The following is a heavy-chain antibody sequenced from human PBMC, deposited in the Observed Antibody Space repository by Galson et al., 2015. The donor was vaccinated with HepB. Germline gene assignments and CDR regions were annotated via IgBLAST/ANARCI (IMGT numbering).Heavy chain of an antibody. Sequence: SLRLSCAASGFTFGDYTVSWFRQVPGKGLEWVGFIRSKAYGGTTEYAASVKGRFTISRADSKSIAYLQMNSLKSDDTAVYYCTRDRVGGSSGIGLFGDYYYGMDVWGQGTTVTVSS. CDR2: IRSKAYGGTT. CDR3: TRDRVGGSSGIGLFGDYYYGMDV. J-gene: IGHJ6*02. CDR1: GFTFGDYT. D-gene: IGHD3-10*01. V-gene: IGHV3-49*03.